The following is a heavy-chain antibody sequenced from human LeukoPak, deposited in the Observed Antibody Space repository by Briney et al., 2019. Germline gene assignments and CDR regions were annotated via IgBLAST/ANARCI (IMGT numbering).Heavy chain of an antibody. CDR2: IYYSGST. D-gene: IGHD1-26*01. Sequence: SETLSLTCTVSGGSISSYYWSWIRQSPGKGLEWIGYIYYSGSTSYNPSLKSRVTISVDTSKNQFSLKLSSVTAADTAVYYCARGYSGSYGRFDYWGQRTLVTVSS. J-gene: IGHJ4*02. V-gene: IGHV4-59*01. CDR1: GGSISSYY. CDR3: ARGYSGSYGRFDY.